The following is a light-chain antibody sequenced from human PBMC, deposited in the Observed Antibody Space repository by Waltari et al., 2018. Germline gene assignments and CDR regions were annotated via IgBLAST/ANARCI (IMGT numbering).Light chain of an antibody. Sequence: DVVMTQSPRSLSVNLGQPASISCRSSQSLVHSDGDTYLHWFQQRPGQSPRRLINKVSERDPGVTDRFSGSGSGTDFTLEISTVEAEDVGVYYCMQSTHWPPWTFGQWTKVEIK. CDR2: KVS. V-gene: IGKV2-30*02. CDR1: QSLVHSDGDTY. CDR3: MQSTHWPPWT. J-gene: IGKJ1*01.